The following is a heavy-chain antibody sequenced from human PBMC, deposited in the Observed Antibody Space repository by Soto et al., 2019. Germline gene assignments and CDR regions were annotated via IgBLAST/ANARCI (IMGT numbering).Heavy chain of an antibody. CDR3: ARVRGDYGAYVSFDY. Sequence: QVQLQESGPGLVKSSQTLSLICTVSGGSISSGAYYWSWIRQHPGKGLEWIGYIYYRGSTYYNPSLKSRVSISVDTSKNQFSLNMSSVTAADTAVYYCARVRGDYGAYVSFDYWGQGTLVTVSS. J-gene: IGHJ4*02. CDR2: IYYRGST. D-gene: IGHD4-17*01. V-gene: IGHV4-31*03. CDR1: GGSISSGAYY.